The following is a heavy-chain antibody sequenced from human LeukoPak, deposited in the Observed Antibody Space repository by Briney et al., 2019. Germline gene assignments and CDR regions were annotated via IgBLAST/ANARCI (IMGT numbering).Heavy chain of an antibody. Sequence: GGSLRLSCAASGFTFSSYSINWVRQAPGEGLEWVSYISGSSSAIYYADSVKGRFTISRDNAKNSLYLQMNSLRAEDTAVYYCARSVVVTAIPGYWGQGTLVTVSS. CDR1: GFTFSSYS. CDR2: ISGSSSAI. CDR3: ARSVVVTAIPGY. V-gene: IGHV3-48*01. D-gene: IGHD2-21*02. J-gene: IGHJ4*02.